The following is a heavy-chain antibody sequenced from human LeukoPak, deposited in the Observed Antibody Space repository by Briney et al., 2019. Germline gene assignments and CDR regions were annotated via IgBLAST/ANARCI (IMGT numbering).Heavy chain of an antibody. Sequence: PSETLSLTCTVSGGSISSYYWSWIRQPPGKGLEWIGYIYYSGSTNYNPPLKSRVTISVDTSKNQFSLKLSSVTAADTAVYYCARFARTAFDIWGQGTMVTVSS. V-gene: IGHV4-59*01. CDR2: IYYSGST. CDR3: ARFARTAFDI. J-gene: IGHJ3*02. CDR1: GGSISSYY.